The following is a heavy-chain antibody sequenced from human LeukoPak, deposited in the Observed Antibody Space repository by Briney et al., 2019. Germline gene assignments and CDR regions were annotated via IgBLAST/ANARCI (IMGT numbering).Heavy chain of an antibody. CDR2: IYPCDGDA. CDR3: ARLRGSYVVLLDY. V-gene: IGHV5-51*01. Sequence: GGAPQIPCWGAEGGSIRNWIGWGGRMPGRGGEGRGIIYPCDGDARYSPSFKGQGTISADKSNNTAYLQWSSLKAADTAAYYCARLRGSYVVLLDYWGQGTLVTVSS. J-gene: IGHJ4*02. CDR1: EGGSIRNW. D-gene: IGHD2-15*01.